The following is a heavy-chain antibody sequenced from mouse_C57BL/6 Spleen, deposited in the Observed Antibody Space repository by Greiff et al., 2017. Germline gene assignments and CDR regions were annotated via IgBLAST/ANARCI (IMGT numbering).Heavy chain of an antibody. J-gene: IGHJ2*01. D-gene: IGHD1-1*01. V-gene: IGHV5-6*01. CDR2: ISSGGSYT. CDR3: ARLTTVVATYYFDY. CDR1: GFTFSSYG. Sequence: EVQLQESGGDLVKPGGSLKLSCAASGFTFSSYGMSWVRQTPDKRLEWVATISSGGSYTYYPDSVKGRFTISRDNAKNTLYLQMSSLKSEDTAMYYCARLTTVVATYYFDYWGQGTTRTVSS.